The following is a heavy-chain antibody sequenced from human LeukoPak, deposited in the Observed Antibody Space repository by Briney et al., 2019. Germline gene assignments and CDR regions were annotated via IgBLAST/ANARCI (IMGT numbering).Heavy chain of an antibody. Sequence: PGKSLRLSCTASGFTFTNYAMHWVRQAPGQGLEWVAIILYDGSRKNYADSVKGRFTISRENAKNSLYLQMNSLRAEDTAVYYCASARGDWFGELRFDPWGQGTLVTVSS. CDR1: GFTFTNYA. D-gene: IGHD3-10*01. J-gene: IGHJ5*02. V-gene: IGHV3-30*03. CDR2: ILYDGSRK. CDR3: ASARGDWFGELRFDP.